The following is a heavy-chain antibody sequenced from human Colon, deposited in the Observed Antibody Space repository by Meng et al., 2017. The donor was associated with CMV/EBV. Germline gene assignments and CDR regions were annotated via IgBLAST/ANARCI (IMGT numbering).Heavy chain of an antibody. D-gene: IGHD3-22*01. V-gene: IGHV3-30*02. CDR3: ARGGELLDSSSYYLIDY. CDR2: IRYDGTNK. CDR1: GFTFRTYG. Sequence: SLVISCAASGFTFRTYGMHWVRQAPGKGLEWVAFIRYDGTNKYYTDSLKGRFNISRDNSKNTLYLQMNSLRAEDTAVYYCARGGELLDSSSYYLIDYWGQGTLVTVSS. J-gene: IGHJ4*02.